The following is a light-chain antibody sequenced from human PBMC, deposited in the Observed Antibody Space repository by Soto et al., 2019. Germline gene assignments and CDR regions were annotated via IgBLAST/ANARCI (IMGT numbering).Light chain of an antibody. J-gene: IGKJ1*01. CDR2: DAV. CDR3: QHYGSSPRT. CDR1: QSVTGTN. Sequence: EIVLTQSPGTLSLSPGEGATLSCRASQSVTGTNLAWYQQRAGQAPRLLIYDAVRRATGIPDRFSGSGSGTDFTLTISRLEPEDFAVYYCQHYGSSPRTFGQGTKVEI. V-gene: IGKV3-20*01.